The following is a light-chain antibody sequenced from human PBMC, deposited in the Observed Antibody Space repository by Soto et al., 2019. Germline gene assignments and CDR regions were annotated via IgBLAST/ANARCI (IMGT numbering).Light chain of an antibody. CDR2: AVT. V-gene: IGLV2-14*01. CDR1: SNDVGGYNY. Sequence: QSVLTQPASVSGSPGPSITISCTGTSNDVGGYNYVSWYQQYPGKAPKLIIYAVTNRPSGVSTRFSGSKSGNRASLTISGLQADDEADYYCSSYTTTTTSCVFGTGTKVTVL. CDR3: SSYTTTTTSCV. J-gene: IGLJ1*01.